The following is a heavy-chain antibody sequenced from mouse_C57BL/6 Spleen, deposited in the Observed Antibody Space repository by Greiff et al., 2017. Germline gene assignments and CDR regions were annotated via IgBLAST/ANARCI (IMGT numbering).Heavy chain of an antibody. CDR2: ISRGGDYI. CDR3: TKEDYSNCGGFAY. Sequence: EVHLVESGEGLVKPGGSLKLSCAASGFTFSSYAMSWVRQTPEKRLEWVAYISRGGDYIYYADTVKGRVTISRDNAMNTLYLQMSSLKSEDTAMYYCTKEDYSNCGGFAYWGQGTLVTVSA. J-gene: IGHJ3*01. CDR1: GFTFSSYA. D-gene: IGHD2-5*01. V-gene: IGHV5-9-1*02.